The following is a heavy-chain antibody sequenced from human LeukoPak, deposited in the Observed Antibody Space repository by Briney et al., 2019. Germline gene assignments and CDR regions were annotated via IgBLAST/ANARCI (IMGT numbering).Heavy chain of an antibody. CDR1: GGSISSYY. CDR3: ARDEGGGSLIDY. CDR2: INHSGST. Sequence: SETLSLTCTVSGGSISSYYWSWIRQPPGKGLEWIGEINHSGSTNYNPSLKSRVTISVDTSKNQFSLKLSSVTAADTAVYYCARDEGGGSLIDYWGQGTLVTVSS. J-gene: IGHJ4*02. D-gene: IGHD6-13*01. V-gene: IGHV4-34*01.